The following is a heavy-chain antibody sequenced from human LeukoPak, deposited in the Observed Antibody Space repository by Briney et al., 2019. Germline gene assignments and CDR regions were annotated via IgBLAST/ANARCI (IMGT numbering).Heavy chain of an antibody. CDR2: IGSSSSYI. D-gene: IGHD2-15*01. CDR1: GFTFSSYS. Sequence: PGGSLRLSCAASGFTFSSYSMNWVRQAPGKGLEWVSSIGSSSSYIYYADSVKGRFTISRDNAKNSLYLQMNSLRAEDTAVYYCARECSGGSCYEDYWGQGTLVTVSS. V-gene: IGHV3-21*01. J-gene: IGHJ4*02. CDR3: ARECSGGSCYEDY.